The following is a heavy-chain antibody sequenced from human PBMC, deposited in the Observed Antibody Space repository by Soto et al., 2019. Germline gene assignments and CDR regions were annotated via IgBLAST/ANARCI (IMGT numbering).Heavy chain of an antibody. Sequence: GASVKVSCKASGYTFSSYYMHWVRQAPGQGLEWMGIINPSGGSTSYAQKFQGRVTMTRDTSTSTVYMELSSLRSEDTAVYYCARRVPTGYFDYWGQGTQVTVSS. CDR2: INPSGGST. D-gene: IGHD3-9*01. V-gene: IGHV1-46*01. CDR1: GYTFSSYY. J-gene: IGHJ4*02. CDR3: ARRVPTGYFDY.